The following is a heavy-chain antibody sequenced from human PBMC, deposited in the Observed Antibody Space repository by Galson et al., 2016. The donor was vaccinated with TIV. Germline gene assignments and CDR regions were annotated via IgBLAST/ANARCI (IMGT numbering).Heavy chain of an antibody. CDR1: GFTFNTNT. CDR2: SSGSGDAI. J-gene: IGHJ4*02. V-gene: IGHV3-23*01. Sequence: SLRLSCAASGFTFNTNTTSWIRQAPGKGLEWVSTSSGSGDAIYYADSVKGRFTISRDNSKGTLYLQMSSLRVDDTAIYYCAKTQVDIVVAPAATPGYYFDYWGQGTLVTVSS. CDR3: AKTQVDIVVAPAATPGYYFDY. D-gene: IGHD2-2*02.